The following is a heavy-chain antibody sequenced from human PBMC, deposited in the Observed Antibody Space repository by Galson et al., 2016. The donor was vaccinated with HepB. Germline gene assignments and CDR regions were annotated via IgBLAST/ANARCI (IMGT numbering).Heavy chain of an antibody. CDR1: GFTFDDHA. CDR3: AKDKSPYASTWIDY. J-gene: IGHJ4*02. D-gene: IGHD2-2*01. V-gene: IGHV3-9*01. Sequence: SLRLSCAASGFTFDDHAMHWVGKAPGKGLEWVSGISGNSLIIVYADSVKGRFPVPRDNAENSLFLQVNRLRPEDSAFNSCAKDKSPYASTWIDYWGQGTLVTVSP. CDR2: ISGNSLII.